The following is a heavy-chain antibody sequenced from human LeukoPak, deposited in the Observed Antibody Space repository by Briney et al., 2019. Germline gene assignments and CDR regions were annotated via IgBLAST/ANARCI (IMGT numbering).Heavy chain of an antibody. D-gene: IGHD3-10*01. CDR3: ARGAITMVRGVIETSYYYYMDV. CDR2: IYYSGST. Sequence: SETLSLTCTVSGGSISSSSYYWGWIRQPPGKGLEWIGSIYYSGSTYYNPSLKSRVNISVDTSKNQFYLKLSSVTAADTAVYYCARGAITMVRGVIETSYYYYMDVWGKGTTVTISS. V-gene: IGHV4-39*07. J-gene: IGHJ6*03. CDR1: GGSISSSSYY.